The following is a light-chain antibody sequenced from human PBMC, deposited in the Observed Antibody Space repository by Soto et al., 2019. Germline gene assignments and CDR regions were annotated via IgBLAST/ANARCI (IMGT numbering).Light chain of an antibody. Sequence: QLVLTQPASVSGSPGQSITISCTGTSSDVGGYNYVSWYQQHPGKAPKLMIYEVSNRSSGVSNRFSGSKSGNTASLTISGLQAEDEADYYCSSYTSSSTKVFGTGTKLTVL. CDR1: SSDVGGYNY. J-gene: IGLJ1*01. CDR2: EVS. CDR3: SSYTSSSTKV. V-gene: IGLV2-14*01.